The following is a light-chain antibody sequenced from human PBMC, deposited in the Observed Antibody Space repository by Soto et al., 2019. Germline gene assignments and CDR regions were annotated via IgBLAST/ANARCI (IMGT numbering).Light chain of an antibody. CDR3: CSYAGSGTWV. CDR2: EGS. Sequence: QSALTQPASVSGSPGQSITISCTGTSSDVGGYNLVSWYQHHPSTAPKLMIYEGSRRPSGVSNRFSGSRSGNTASLTISGRQVEDEADDYCCSYAGSGTWVFGGGTKLTV. J-gene: IGLJ3*02. CDR1: SSDVGGYNL. V-gene: IGLV2-23*01.